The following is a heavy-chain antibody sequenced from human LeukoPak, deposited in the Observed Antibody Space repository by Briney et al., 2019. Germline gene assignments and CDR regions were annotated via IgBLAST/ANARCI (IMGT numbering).Heavy chain of an antibody. D-gene: IGHD3-10*01. CDR2: IRYDGSNK. Sequence: GGSLRLSCAASGFTFSSYGMHWVRQAPGKGLEWVAFIRYDGSNKYYADSVKGRFTISRDNSKNTLYLQMNSLRAEDTAVYYCAKDRASVVRGVITPYYFDYWGQGTLVTVSS. CDR1: GFTFSSYG. J-gene: IGHJ4*02. CDR3: AKDRASVVRGVITPYYFDY. V-gene: IGHV3-30*02.